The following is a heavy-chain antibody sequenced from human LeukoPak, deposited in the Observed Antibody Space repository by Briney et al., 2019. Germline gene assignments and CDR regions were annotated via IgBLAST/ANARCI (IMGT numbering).Heavy chain of an antibody. CDR2: ISSSSSTI. Sequence: GGSLRLSCAASGFTFSSYSMNWVRQAPGKGLEWVSYISSSSSTIYYADSVKGRFTISRDNAENSLYLQMNSLRAEDTAVYYCARDEAFTMIVVVTESPHAFDIWGQGTMVTVSS. V-gene: IGHV3-48*01. D-gene: IGHD3-22*01. CDR3: ARDEAFTMIVVVTESPHAFDI. CDR1: GFTFSSYS. J-gene: IGHJ3*02.